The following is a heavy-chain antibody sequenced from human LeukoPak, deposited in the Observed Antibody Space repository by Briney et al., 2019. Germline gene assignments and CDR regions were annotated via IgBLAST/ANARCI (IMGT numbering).Heavy chain of an antibody. CDR1: GFTFSSYG. CDR2: ISYDGSNK. V-gene: IGHV3-30*18. J-gene: IGHJ2*01. CDR3: AKEGGSSWFWYFDL. D-gene: IGHD6-13*01. Sequence: GRSLRLSCAASGFTFSSYGMHWVRQAPGKGLEWVAVISYDGSNKYYADSVKGRFTISRDNSKNTLYLQMNSLRAEDTAVYYCAKEGGSSWFWYFDLWGRGTLVTVSS.